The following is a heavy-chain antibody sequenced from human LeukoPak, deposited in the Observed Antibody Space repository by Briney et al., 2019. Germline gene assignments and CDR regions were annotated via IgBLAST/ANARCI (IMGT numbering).Heavy chain of an antibody. CDR1: GFTVSNNY. CDR2: LYTGGNT. D-gene: IGHD1-26*01. J-gene: IGHJ4*02. V-gene: IGHV3-53*01. Sequence: GGSLRLSCAASGFTVSNNYMSWVRQAPGKGLEWVSLLYTGGNTYFADSVKGRFTISRDNSKNTLYLQMNSLRAEDTAVYYCAKSTEGYSGSYLFDYWGQGTLVTVSS. CDR3: AKSTEGYSGSYLFDY.